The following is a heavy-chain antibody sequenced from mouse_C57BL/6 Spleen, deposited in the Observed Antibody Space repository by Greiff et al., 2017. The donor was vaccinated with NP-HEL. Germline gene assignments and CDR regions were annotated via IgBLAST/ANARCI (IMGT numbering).Heavy chain of an antibody. D-gene: IGHD2-4*01. CDR1: GFTFSSYA. CDR2: ISDGGSYT. J-gene: IGHJ2*01. Sequence: EVKLVESGGGLVKPGGSLKLSCAASGFTFSSYAMSWVRQTPEKRLEWVATISDGGSYTYYPDNVKGRFTISRDNAKNNLYLQMSHLKSEDTAMYYCARDGDYDYVFDYWGQGTTLTVSS. CDR3: ARDGDYDYVFDY. V-gene: IGHV5-4*01.